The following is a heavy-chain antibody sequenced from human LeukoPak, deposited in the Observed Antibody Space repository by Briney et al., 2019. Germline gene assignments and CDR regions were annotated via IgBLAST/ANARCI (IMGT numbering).Heavy chain of an antibody. CDR3: ARDVSKEGFDY. CDR1: GYTFTSYD. V-gene: IGHV1-69*05. Sequence: ASVKVSCKASGYTFTSYDINWVRQAPGQGVEWMGRIIPIFGTANYAQKFQGRVTITTDESTSTAYMELSSLRSEDTAVYYCARDVSKEGFDYWGQGTLVTVSS. D-gene: IGHD5/OR15-5a*01. CDR2: IIPIFGTA. J-gene: IGHJ4*02.